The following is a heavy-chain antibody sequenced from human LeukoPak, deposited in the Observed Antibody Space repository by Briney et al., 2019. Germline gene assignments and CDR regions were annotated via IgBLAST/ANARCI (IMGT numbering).Heavy chain of an antibody. CDR2: IYTSGST. J-gene: IGHJ4*02. CDR3: ARDKRDYGDYDSRALFDY. Sequence: PSETLSLTCTVSGGSISSYYWSWIRQPAGKGLEWTGRIYTSGSTNYNPSLKSRVTMSVDTSKNQFSLKLSSVTAADTAVYYCARDKRDYGDYDSRALFDYWGQGTLVTVSS. V-gene: IGHV4-4*07. D-gene: IGHD4-17*01. CDR1: GGSISSYY.